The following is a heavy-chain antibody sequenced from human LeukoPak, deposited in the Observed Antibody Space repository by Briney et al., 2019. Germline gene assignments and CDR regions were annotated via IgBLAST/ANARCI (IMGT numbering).Heavy chain of an antibody. J-gene: IGHJ6*02. Sequence: SQTLSLTCAISGDSFSSNSAAWNGIRRSPSRGLEWLGRTYYRSKWYNDYAVSVKSRITINPDTSKNQFSLQLNSVTPEDTAVYYCARVPYSGYGMDVWGQGTTLTVSS. CDR3: ARVPYSGYGMDV. V-gene: IGHV6-1*01. CDR2: TYYRSKWYN. CDR1: GDSFSSNSAA. D-gene: IGHD1-26*01.